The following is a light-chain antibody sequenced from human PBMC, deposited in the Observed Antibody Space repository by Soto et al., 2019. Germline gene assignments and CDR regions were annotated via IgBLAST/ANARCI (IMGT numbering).Light chain of an antibody. CDR2: DAS. Sequence: DIQMTQSPSTLSASGADRVTITCRASQSISSWLAWYQQKPGKAPKLLIYDASSLESGVPSRFSGSGSGTEFTLTISSLQPDDFATYYCQQYNSLTWTFGQGTKVDIK. J-gene: IGKJ1*01. V-gene: IGKV1-5*01. CDR1: QSISSW. CDR3: QQYNSLTWT.